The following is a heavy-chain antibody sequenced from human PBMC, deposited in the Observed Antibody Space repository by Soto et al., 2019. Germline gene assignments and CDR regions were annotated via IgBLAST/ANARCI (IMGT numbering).Heavy chain of an antibody. CDR2: INSDGTRI. CDR3: ARAGDWNYVQDF. Sequence: GGSLRLSCAASGFTFTNYRIHWVRQAPGKGLVWVARINSDGTRINYADSVKGRFTISRDNAKNTVFLQMNSLRDEDSAVYFCARAGDWNYVQDFWGQGTLVTVSS. CDR1: GFTFTNYR. V-gene: IGHV3-74*01. D-gene: IGHD1-7*01. J-gene: IGHJ4*02.